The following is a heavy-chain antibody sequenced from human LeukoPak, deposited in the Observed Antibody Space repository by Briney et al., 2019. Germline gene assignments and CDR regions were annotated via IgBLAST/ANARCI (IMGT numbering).Heavy chain of an antibody. Sequence: SETLSLTCTVSGGSISSGDYYWSWIRQPPGKGLEWIGYIYYSGSTYYSPSLKSRVTISVDTSKNQFSLKLSSVTAADTAVYYCARSTPDITMVRGVIGAFDIWGQGTMVTVSS. J-gene: IGHJ3*02. D-gene: IGHD3-10*01. V-gene: IGHV4-30-4*01. CDR1: GGSISSGDYY. CDR2: IYYSGST. CDR3: ARSTPDITMVRGVIGAFDI.